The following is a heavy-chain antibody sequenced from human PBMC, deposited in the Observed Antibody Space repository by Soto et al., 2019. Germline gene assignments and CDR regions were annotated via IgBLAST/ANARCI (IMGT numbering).Heavy chain of an antibody. CDR2: ISYDGSNK. V-gene: IGHV3-30*18. J-gene: IGHJ6*02. CDR3: AKEAIFGVVTPPRSSYYGMDV. D-gene: IGHD3-3*01. CDR1: GFTFSSYG. Sequence: QVQLVESGGGVVQPGRSLRLSCAASGFTFSSYGMHWVRQAPGKGLEWVAVISYDGSNKYYADSVKGRFTISRDNSKNTLYLQMNSLRAEDTAVYYCAKEAIFGVVTPPRSSYYGMDVWGQGTTVTVSS.